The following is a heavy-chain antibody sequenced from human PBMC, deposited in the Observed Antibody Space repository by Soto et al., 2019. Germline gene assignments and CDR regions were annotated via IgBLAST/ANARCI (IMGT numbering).Heavy chain of an antibody. CDR2: ISPGGGSP. CDR1: GFTFSSYA. J-gene: IGHJ4*02. V-gene: IGHV3-23*01. Sequence: EVQLLESGGGLVQPGGSLRLSCAASGFTFSSYAMNWVRQAPGKGLEWVSAISPGGGSPYYTDSVKGRFTISRDNSNNTLYLQMNSLRAEDTAVYYCAKQIPAAGSDYWGQGTLVTVSS. D-gene: IGHD6-13*01. CDR3: AKQIPAAGSDY.